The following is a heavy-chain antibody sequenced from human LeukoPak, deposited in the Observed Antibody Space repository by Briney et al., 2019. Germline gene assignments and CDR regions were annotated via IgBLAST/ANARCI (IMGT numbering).Heavy chain of an antibody. CDR2: INPNSGGT. Sequence: ASVKVSSKASGYIFTDYYMHWVRQAPGQGLEWMGWINPNSGGTNYAQKFQGRVTMTRDTSISTAYMELSRLRSDDTAVYYCASESTVLSWSDYWGQGTLVTVSS. CDR1: GYIFTDYY. J-gene: IGHJ4*02. CDR3: ASESTVLSWSDY. V-gene: IGHV1-2*02. D-gene: IGHD4-11*01.